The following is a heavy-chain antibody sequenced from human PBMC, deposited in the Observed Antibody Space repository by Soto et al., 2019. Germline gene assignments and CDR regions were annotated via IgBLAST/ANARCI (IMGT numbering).Heavy chain of an antibody. CDR1: GYTFTGYY. CDR3: ARVSSGALPYFDY. V-gene: IGHV1-2*04. J-gene: IGHJ4*02. Sequence: ASVKVSCKASGYTFTGYYMHWVRQAPGQGLEWMGWINPNSGGTNYAQKFQGWVTMTRDTSISTAYMELSRLRSDDTAVYYCARVSSGALPYFDYWGQGTLVTVSS. CDR2: INPNSGGT. D-gene: IGHD6-19*01.